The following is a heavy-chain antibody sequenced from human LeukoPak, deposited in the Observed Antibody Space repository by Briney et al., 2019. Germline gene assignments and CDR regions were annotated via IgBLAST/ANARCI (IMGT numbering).Heavy chain of an antibody. Sequence: ASVKVSCKASGYTFSYYGISWVRQAPGQGLEWMGWISTYNGNTKYAQKLQGRVTMTTDTSTSTAYIELRSLRSDDTAVYYCAREPSSSSPPLDYWGQGTLVTVSS. CDR3: AREPSSSSPPLDY. CDR1: GYTFSYYG. V-gene: IGHV1-18*01. CDR2: ISTYNGNT. J-gene: IGHJ4*02. D-gene: IGHD2-2*01.